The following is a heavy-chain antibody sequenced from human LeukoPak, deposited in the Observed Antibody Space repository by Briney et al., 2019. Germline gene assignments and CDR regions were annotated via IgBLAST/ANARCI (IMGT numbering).Heavy chain of an antibody. J-gene: IGHJ6*02. Sequence: GASVKVSCTASGGTFSSYAISWVRQAPGQGLEWMGGIIPIFGTANYAQKFQGRVTITADESTSTAYMELSSLRSEDTAVYYCARDGGSGSYYKNYGMDVWGQGTTVTVSS. CDR1: GGTFSSYA. CDR3: ARDGGSGSYYKNYGMDV. V-gene: IGHV1-69*13. D-gene: IGHD3-10*01. CDR2: IIPIFGTA.